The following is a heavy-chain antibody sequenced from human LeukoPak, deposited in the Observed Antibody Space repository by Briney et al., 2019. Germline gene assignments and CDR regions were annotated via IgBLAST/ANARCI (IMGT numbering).Heavy chain of an antibody. CDR3: ARDAPTQYDFWSGYYSQDAFDI. V-gene: IGHV1-18*01. CDR2: ISAYNGNT. Sequence: ASVKVSCKASGYTFTSYGISWVRQAPGQGLVSMGWISAYNGNTNYAQKLQGRVTMTTDTSTSTAYMELRSLRSDDTAVYYCARDAPTQYDFWSGYYSQDAFDIWGQGTMVTVSS. D-gene: IGHD3-3*01. J-gene: IGHJ3*02. CDR1: GYTFTSYG.